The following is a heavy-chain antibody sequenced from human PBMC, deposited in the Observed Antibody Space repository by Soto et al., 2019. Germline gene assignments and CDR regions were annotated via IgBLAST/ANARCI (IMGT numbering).Heavy chain of an antibody. Sequence: EMHLVESGGGLVQPGRSLRLSCAASGFTFDDYAMHWVRQAPGKGLEWVSGISWNSGTIGYVDSVKGRFTISRDNAKNSLYLQMNSLRPEDTALYYCAKEMTEEGVFYYDYGMDVWGQGTTVTVSS. D-gene: IGHD2-21*02. CDR1: GFTFDDYA. V-gene: IGHV3-9*01. CDR3: AKEMTEEGVFYYDYGMDV. CDR2: ISWNSGTI. J-gene: IGHJ6*02.